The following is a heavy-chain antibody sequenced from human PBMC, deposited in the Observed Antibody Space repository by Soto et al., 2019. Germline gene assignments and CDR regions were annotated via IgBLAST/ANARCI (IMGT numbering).Heavy chain of an antibody. V-gene: IGHV1-69*12. D-gene: IGHD3-22*01. CDR3: ARVPNYYDSSGKYCYGMDV. CDR2: IISIFGTA. Sequence: QVQLVQSGAEVKKPGSSVKVSCKASGGTFSSYAISWVRQAPGQGLEWMGGIISIFGTANSAQKFQGRVTITADESTTTAYMELSSLRSEDTAVYYCARVPNYYDSSGKYCYGMDVWGQGTTVTVSS. CDR1: GGTFSSYA. J-gene: IGHJ6*02.